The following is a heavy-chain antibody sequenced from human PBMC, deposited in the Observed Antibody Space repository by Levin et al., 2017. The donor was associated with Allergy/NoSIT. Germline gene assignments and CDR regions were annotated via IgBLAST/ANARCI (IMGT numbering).Heavy chain of an antibody. CDR3: ARIPGIYGMDV. J-gene: IGHJ6*02. CDR2: IDWDDDK. Sequence: SGPTLVKPTETLTLTCTFSGFSLSPNGMRVSWIRQPPGKALEWLARIDWDDDKFYSTSLKTRLTISKDTSKNQVVLTMTSMGPVDTATYYCARIPGIYGMDVWGQGTTVTVSS. V-gene: IGHV2-70*04. CDR1: GFSLSPNGMR.